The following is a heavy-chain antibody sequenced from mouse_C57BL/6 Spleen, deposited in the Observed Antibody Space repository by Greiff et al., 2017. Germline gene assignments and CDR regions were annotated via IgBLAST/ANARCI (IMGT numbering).Heavy chain of an antibody. Sequence: EVKLMESGPGLVKPSQSLSLTCSVTGYSITSGYYWNWIRQFPGNKLEWMGYISYDGSNNYNPSLKNRLSITRDTSKNQFFLKLNSVTTEATATYYWAIDWDYGRSHGYFDVWGTGTTVTVSS. D-gene: IGHD1-1*01. CDR2: ISYDGSN. CDR1: GYSITSGYY. V-gene: IGHV3-6*01. CDR3: AIDWDYGRSHGYFDV. J-gene: IGHJ1*03.